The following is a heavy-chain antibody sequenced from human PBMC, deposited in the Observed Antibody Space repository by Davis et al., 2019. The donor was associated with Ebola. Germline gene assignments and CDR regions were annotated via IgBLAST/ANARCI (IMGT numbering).Heavy chain of an antibody. CDR2: IYYSGST. Sequence: PSETLSLTCTVSGGSISSYYWSWIRQPPGKGLEWIGYIYYSGSTNYNPSLKSRVTISVDTSKNQFSRKLSSVTGADTAMYYCASGEYYYYYYMDVWGKGTTVTVSS. V-gene: IGHV4-59*08. D-gene: IGHD3-10*01. CDR3: ASGEYYYYYYMDV. J-gene: IGHJ6*03. CDR1: GGSISSYY.